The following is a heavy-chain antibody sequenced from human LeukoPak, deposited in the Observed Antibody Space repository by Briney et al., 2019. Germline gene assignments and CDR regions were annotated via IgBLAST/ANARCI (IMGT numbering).Heavy chain of an antibody. CDR1: GFTFSSYE. CDR3: ARSTVAGTIESGAFDI. J-gene: IGHJ3*02. CDR2: ISSSGSTI. D-gene: IGHD6-19*01. Sequence: GGSLRLSCAASGFTFSSYEMNWVRQAPGKGLEWVSYISSSGSTIYYADSVKGRFTISRDNAKNSLYLQMNSLRAEDTALYYCARSTVAGTIESGAFDIWGQGTMVTVSS. V-gene: IGHV3-48*03.